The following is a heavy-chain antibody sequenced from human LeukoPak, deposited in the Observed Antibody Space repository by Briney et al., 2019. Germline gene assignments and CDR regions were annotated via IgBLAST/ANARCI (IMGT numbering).Heavy chain of an antibody. J-gene: IGHJ4*02. D-gene: IGHD6-6*01. CDR3: ARAEGSSSHSVDY. CDR1: AGSISSSNW. Sequence: SETLSLTCAVSAGSISSSNWWSWVRQPPGQGLEWIGEIYHSGSTNYNPSLKSRVTISVDKSKNHFSLKLSSVTAADTAVYYCARAEGSSSHSVDYWGQGSLVTVSS. CDR2: IYHSGST. V-gene: IGHV4-4*02.